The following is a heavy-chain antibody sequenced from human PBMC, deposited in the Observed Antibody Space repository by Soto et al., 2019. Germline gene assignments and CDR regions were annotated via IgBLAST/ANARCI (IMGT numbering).Heavy chain of an antibody. V-gene: IGHV1-46*03. Sequence: QMQLVQSGAEVKKPGASVKASGKASGYTFTSYYMHWVRQAPGQGLEWMGIINPSGGSTSYAQKFQGRVTMTRDTSTSTVYMELSSLRSEDTAVYYCARVRGGCSSTSCWYYFDYWGQGTLVTVSS. D-gene: IGHD2-2*01. CDR1: GYTFTSYY. CDR2: INPSGGST. J-gene: IGHJ4*02. CDR3: ARVRGGCSSTSCWYYFDY.